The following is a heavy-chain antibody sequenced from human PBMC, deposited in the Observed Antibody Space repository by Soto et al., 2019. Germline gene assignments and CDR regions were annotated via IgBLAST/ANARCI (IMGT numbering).Heavy chain of an antibody. V-gene: IGHV4-30-4*02. CDR3: ARGTAMVEDFDY. D-gene: IGHD5-18*01. CDR2: IYYSGST. J-gene: IGHJ4*02. CDR1: GGSISSGDYY. Sequence: SETLSLTCTVSGGSISSGDYYWSWIRQPPGKGLEWIGYIYYSGSTYYNPSLKSRVTISVDTSKNQFSLKLSSVTAADTTVYYCARGTAMVEDFDYWGQGTLVTVSS.